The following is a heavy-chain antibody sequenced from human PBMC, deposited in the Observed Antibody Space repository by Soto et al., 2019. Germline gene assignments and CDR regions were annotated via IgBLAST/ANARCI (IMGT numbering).Heavy chain of an antibody. V-gene: IGHV1-69*01. CDR2: IIPIFGTA. CDR3: AREDYYGSGSYYWFDP. CDR1: GGTFSSYA. J-gene: IGHJ5*02. D-gene: IGHD3-10*01. Sequence: QVQLVQSGAEVKKPGSSVKVSCKASGGTFSSYAISWVRQAPGQGLEWMGGIIPIFGTANYAQKFQGRVTITADESTSTAYMELSSPRSEDTAVYYCAREDYYGSGSYYWFDPWGQGTLVTVSS.